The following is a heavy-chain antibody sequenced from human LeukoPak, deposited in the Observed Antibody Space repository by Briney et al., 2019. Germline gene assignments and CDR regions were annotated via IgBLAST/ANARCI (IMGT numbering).Heavy chain of an antibody. Sequence: ASVKVSCKASGYTFTGYYMHLVRQAPGQGLEWMGRINPNSGGTNYAQKFQGRVTMTRDTSISTAYMELSRLRSDDTAVYYCARVSRRDGYNLGYWGQGTLVTVSS. D-gene: IGHD5-24*01. CDR2: INPNSGGT. J-gene: IGHJ4*02. CDR1: GYTFTGYY. CDR3: ARVSRRDGYNLGY. V-gene: IGHV1-2*06.